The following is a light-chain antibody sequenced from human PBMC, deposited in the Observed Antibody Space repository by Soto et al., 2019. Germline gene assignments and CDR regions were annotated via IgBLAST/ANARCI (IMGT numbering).Light chain of an antibody. CDR3: QQYYSTPWT. Sequence: EIVLTQSPGTLSLSPGERATLSCRARQSVNSNYLAWYQQRPGQAPRLLIYGVSSRATGIPDRFSGSGSGTDFTLTISSLQAEDVAVYYCQQYYSTPWTFGQGTKVDIK. J-gene: IGKJ1*01. V-gene: IGKV3-20*01. CDR1: QSVNSNY. CDR2: GVS.